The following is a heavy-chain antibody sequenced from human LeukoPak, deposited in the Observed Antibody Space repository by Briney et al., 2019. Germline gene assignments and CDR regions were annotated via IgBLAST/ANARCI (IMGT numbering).Heavy chain of an antibody. CDR3: AKSSYYDSSGYYREYYFDY. CDR1: GFTLSSDA. Sequence: GGSLRLSCAASGFTLSSDAMNWVRRAPGKGLEWVSSISGDGRNIQYADSVKGRFTVSRGNSKNTLYLQMNSLRADDTAVYYCAKSSYYDSSGYYREYYFDYWGQGTLVTVSS. V-gene: IGHV3-23*01. CDR2: ISGDGRNI. D-gene: IGHD3-22*01. J-gene: IGHJ4*02.